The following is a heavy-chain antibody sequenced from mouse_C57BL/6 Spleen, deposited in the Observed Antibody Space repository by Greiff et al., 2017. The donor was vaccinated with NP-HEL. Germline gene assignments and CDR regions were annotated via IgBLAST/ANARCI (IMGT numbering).Heavy chain of an antibody. CDR2: IDPNSGGT. V-gene: IGHV1-72*01. CDR1: GYTFTSYW. Sequence: VQLQQPGAELVKPGASVKLSCKASGYTFTSYWMHWVKQRPGRGLEWIGRIDPNSGGTKYTEKFKSKAILTVDKPSSTAYMQLSSLTSEDSAVYYCAREGYSNYVDWYFDVWGTGTTVTVSS. D-gene: IGHD2-5*01. J-gene: IGHJ1*03. CDR3: AREGYSNYVDWYFDV.